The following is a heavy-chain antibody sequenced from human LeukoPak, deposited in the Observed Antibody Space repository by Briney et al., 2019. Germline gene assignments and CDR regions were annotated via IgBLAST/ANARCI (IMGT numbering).Heavy chain of an antibody. V-gene: IGHV4-59*08. D-gene: IGHD3-16*01. J-gene: IGHJ3*01. Sequence: SETLSLTCTVSGGSISSHYWSWIRQPPGKGLEWIGYIYNSGSTNYNPSPKSRVTISLDTSKNQFSLHLTSVTAADTAVYFCARDDYGVFDAFDVWGHGTVVTVYS. CDR1: GGSISSHY. CDR2: IYNSGST. CDR3: ARDDYGVFDAFDV.